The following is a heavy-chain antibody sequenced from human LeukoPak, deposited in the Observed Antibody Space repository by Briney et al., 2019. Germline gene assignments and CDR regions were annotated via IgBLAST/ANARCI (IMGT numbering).Heavy chain of an antibody. CDR1: GFTFSSYA. V-gene: IGHV3-23*01. CDR2: ISGSGGST. Sequence: PGGSLRLSCAASGFTFSSYAMSWVRQAPGKGLEWVSAISGSGGSTYYADSVKGRFTISRDNPKNTLYLQMNSLRAEDTAVYYCAKERDIVVVVAATLDYWGQGTLVTVSS. J-gene: IGHJ4*02. CDR3: AKERDIVVVVAATLDY. D-gene: IGHD2-15*01.